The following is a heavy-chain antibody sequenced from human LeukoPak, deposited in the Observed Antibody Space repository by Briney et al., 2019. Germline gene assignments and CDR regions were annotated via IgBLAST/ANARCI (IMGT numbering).Heavy chain of an antibody. CDR3: ARGSPSHYYGMDV. V-gene: IGHV4-59*01. Sequence: SETLSLTCTVSGGPISSYYWSWIRQPPGKGLEWIGYIYHSGNTNYNPSLKSRVTISLDTSKNHFSLRLNSVTSADTAVYYCARGSPSHYYGMDVWGQGTTVTVSS. CDR1: GGPISSYY. CDR2: IYHSGNT. D-gene: IGHD6-6*01. J-gene: IGHJ6*02.